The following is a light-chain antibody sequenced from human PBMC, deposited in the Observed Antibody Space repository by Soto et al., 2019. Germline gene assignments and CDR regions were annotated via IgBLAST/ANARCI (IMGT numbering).Light chain of an antibody. CDR2: GAS. J-gene: IGKJ1*01. V-gene: IGKV3-20*01. CDR3: QQDGSSPRT. Sequence: EIVLTQYPGTLSLSPGERATLSCVASQSVSSSYLAWYQQKPGQAPRLLIYGASSRATGIPDRFSGSGSGTDFTLTISRLEPEDFAVYYCQQDGSSPRTFGQGTKVDFK. CDR1: QSVSSSY.